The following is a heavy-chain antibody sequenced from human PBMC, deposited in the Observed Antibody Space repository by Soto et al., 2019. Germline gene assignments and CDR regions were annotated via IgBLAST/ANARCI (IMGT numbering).Heavy chain of an antibody. CDR2: ISSSSSYI. V-gene: IGHV3-21*01. CDR1: GFTFSSYS. D-gene: IGHD3-22*01. J-gene: IGHJ4*02. CDR3: ARVHYYDSSGFYL. Sequence: LRLSCAASGFTFSSYSMNWVRQAPGKGLEWVSSISSSSSYIYYGDSVKGRFTISRDNAKNSLYLQMNSLRAEDTATYYCARVHYYDSSGFYLWGQGTLVTVSS.